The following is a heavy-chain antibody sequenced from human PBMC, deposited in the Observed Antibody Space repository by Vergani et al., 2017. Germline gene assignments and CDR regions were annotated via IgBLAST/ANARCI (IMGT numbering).Heavy chain of an antibody. V-gene: IGHV3-48*03. CDR1: GFTFSSYE. D-gene: IGHD3-16*01. CDR2: ISSSGSTI. Sequence: EVQLLESGGGLVQPGGSLRLSCAASGFTFSSYEMNWVRQAPGKGLEWVSYISSSGSTIYYADSVKGRFTISRDNAKNSLYLQMNSLRAEDTAVYYCAGDGEALGVRGGAFDIWGQGTMVTVSS. CDR3: AGDGEALGVRGGAFDI. J-gene: IGHJ3*02.